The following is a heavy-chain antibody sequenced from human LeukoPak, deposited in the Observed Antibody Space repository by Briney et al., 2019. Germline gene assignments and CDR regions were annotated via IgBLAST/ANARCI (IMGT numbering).Heavy chain of an antibody. CDR2: IYPGDSDT. J-gene: IGHJ3*01. CDR1: GYSFNSYW. D-gene: IGHD3-3*01. CDR3: ARSGLGWYYDCWSGFPV. V-gene: IGHV5-51*01. Sequence: GESLKISCKGSGYSFNSYWIGWVRQMPGKGLEWMGIIYPGDSDTRYSPCFQGQVTISADKSISTAYLQWSSLKASDTAMYYCARSGLGWYYDCWSGFPVWGQGTMVTVSS.